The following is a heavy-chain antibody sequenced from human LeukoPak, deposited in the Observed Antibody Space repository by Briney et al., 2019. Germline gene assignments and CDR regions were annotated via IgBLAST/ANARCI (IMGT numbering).Heavy chain of an antibody. Sequence: GASVKVSCKGSGYTFSSYDINWVRQATGQGPEWMGYMYPNSGDTRYARKFQGRVTMSRNTSINTAYMELSSLRSEDTAVYYCARAYLPYSSSSLDYWGQGTLVTVSS. J-gene: IGHJ4*02. CDR1: GYTFSSYD. CDR2: MYPNSGDT. V-gene: IGHV1-8*01. D-gene: IGHD6-13*01. CDR3: ARAYLPYSSSSLDY.